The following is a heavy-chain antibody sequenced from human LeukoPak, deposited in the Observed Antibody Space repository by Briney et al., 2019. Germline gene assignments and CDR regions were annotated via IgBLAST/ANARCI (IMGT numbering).Heavy chain of an antibody. J-gene: IGHJ3*02. D-gene: IGHD2-15*01. CDR3: ARDRVVGLGIDNAFDI. Sequence: GASVKVSFKASGGTFSSYAISWVRQAPGQGLEWMGGIIPVFGTANYAQKFQGRVTITADESTSTGYMELSSLRSEDTAVYYCARDRVVGLGIDNAFDIWGHGTMVTVSS. CDR1: GGTFSSYA. V-gene: IGHV1-69*13. CDR2: IIPVFGTA.